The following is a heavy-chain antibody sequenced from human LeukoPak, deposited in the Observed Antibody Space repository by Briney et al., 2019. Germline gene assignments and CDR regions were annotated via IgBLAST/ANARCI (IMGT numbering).Heavy chain of an antibody. CDR1: GGTFSSYA. V-gene: IGHV1-69*13. D-gene: IGHD6-19*01. J-gene: IGHJ6*02. CDR3: ARDSPFIAVADYYGMDV. Sequence: ASVKVSCKASGGTFSSYAISWVRQAPGQGLEWMGGIIPIFGTANYAQKFQGRVTITADESTSTAYMELSSLRSEDTAVYYYARDSPFIAVADYYGMDVWGQGTTVTVSS. CDR2: IIPIFGTA.